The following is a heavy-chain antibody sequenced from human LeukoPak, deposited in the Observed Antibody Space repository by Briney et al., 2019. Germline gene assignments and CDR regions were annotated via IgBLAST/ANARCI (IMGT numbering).Heavy chain of an antibody. V-gene: IGHV1-18*01. D-gene: IGHD3-22*01. CDR2: ISDYNGNT. J-gene: IGHJ4*02. CDR1: GYTFTSYG. CDR3: ASHSSGYYFRFDY. Sequence: GASVKVSCLASGYTFTSYGISWVRQAPGQGLDWMGWISDYNGNTNYAQKLQGRVTMTTDTSTSTAYMELRSLRSDDTAVYYCASHSSGYYFRFDYWGQGTLVTVSS.